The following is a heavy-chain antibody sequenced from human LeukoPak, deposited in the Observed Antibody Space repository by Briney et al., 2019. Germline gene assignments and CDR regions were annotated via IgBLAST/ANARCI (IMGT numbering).Heavy chain of an antibody. CDR2: ISFDGSNK. V-gene: IGHV3-30-3*01. CDR1: GFTFSSYV. CDR3: AREGIAAPGNYFDY. Sequence: GGPLRLSCAASGFTFSSYVMHWVRQAPGKGLEWVAVISFDGSNKYYADSVKGRFTISRDNSKNTLYLQINSLRAEDTAFYYCAREGIAAPGNYFDYWGQGTLVTVSS. J-gene: IGHJ4*02. D-gene: IGHD6-13*01.